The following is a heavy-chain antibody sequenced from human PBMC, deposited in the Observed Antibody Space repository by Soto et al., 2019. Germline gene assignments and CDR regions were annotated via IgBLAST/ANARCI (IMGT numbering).Heavy chain of an antibody. D-gene: IGHD4-17*01. CDR2: INHSGST. CDR1: GGSFSGYY. CDR3: ARVLTTVVTRAYYYGMDV. J-gene: IGHJ6*02. Sequence: SETLSLTCAVYGGSFSGYYWSWIRQPPGKGLEWIGEINHSGSTNYNPSLKSRVTISVDTSKNQFSLKLSSVTVADTAVYYCARVLTTVVTRAYYYGMDVWGQGTTVTVSS. V-gene: IGHV4-34*01.